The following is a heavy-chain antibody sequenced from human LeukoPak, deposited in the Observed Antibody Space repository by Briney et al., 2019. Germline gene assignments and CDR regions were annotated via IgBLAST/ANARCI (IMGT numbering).Heavy chain of an antibody. CDR3: ARDGDGYNFDY. CDR1: GFTFSGYW. Sequence: GGSLRLSCAASGFTFSGYWMHWVCQAPGKGLVWVARVTRDGSGTNYADSVKGRFTISRDNGKNTLYLQMNSLRAEDTAVYYCARDGDGYNFDYWGQGTLVTVSS. J-gene: IGHJ4*02. V-gene: IGHV3-74*01. CDR2: VTRDGSGT. D-gene: IGHD5-24*01.